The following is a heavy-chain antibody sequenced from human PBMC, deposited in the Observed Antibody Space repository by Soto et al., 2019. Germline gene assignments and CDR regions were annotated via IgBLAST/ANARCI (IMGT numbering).Heavy chain of an antibody. D-gene: IGHD3-22*01. Sequence: PSETLSLTCTVSGVSISGRCWSWVRQSPGKGLEWIGYFCYTGSTNYNPSLKSRVTISVDRSKTQCSLKLTYMTAADTAGYYCAKSHYDSSGYDRIDHWGQVTTGTVSS. CDR1: GVSISGRC. V-gene: IGHV4-59*01. CDR2: FCYTGST. CDR3: AKSHYDSSGYDRIDH. J-gene: IGHJ5*02.